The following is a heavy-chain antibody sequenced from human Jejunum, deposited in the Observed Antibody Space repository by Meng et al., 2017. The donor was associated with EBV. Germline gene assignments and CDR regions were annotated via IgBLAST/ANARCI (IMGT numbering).Heavy chain of an antibody. CDR1: GASITRGAYV. V-gene: IGHV4-30-2*01. D-gene: IGHD4-17*01. CDR3: ARGGPDFGDYVPFDY. CDR2: IYHIGST. Sequence: GSGRCNPLTTRSSPAVAPGASITRGAYVGSWIRQPPGKGLEWIGNIYHIGSTYYNPSLKSRVTISVDRSKNQFSLKLTSVTAADTAVYYCARGGPDFGDYVPFDYWGQGTLVTVSS. J-gene: IGHJ4*02.